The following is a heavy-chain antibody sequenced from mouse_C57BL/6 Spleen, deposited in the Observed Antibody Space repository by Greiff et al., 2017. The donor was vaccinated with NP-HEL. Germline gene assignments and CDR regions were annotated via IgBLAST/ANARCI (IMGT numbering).Heavy chain of an antibody. D-gene: IGHD1-1*01. CDR3: ARRVLRGYAMDY. J-gene: IGHJ4*01. CDR1: GYSFTGYY. Sequence: EVQLQQSGPELVKPGASVKISCKASGYSFTGYYMNWVKQSPEKSLEWIGEINPSTGGTTYNQKFKAKATLTVDKSSSTAYMQLKSLTSEDSAVYYCARRVLRGYAMDYWGQGTSVTVSS. CDR2: INPSTGGT. V-gene: IGHV1-42*01.